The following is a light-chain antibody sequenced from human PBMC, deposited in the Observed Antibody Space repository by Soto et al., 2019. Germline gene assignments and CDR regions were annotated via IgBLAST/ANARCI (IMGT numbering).Light chain of an antibody. CDR1: SSDVGGYNY. CDR2: DVS. Sequence: QSALTQPASVSGSPGQSITISCTGTSSDVGGYNYVSWYQQHPGKAPKLMIYDVSNRPSGVSNRFSGSKSGNTASLTISGLQAEDEADYYCSSYTSSTGTLFGGGTKVTVL. CDR3: SSYTSSTGTL. J-gene: IGLJ2*01. V-gene: IGLV2-14*01.